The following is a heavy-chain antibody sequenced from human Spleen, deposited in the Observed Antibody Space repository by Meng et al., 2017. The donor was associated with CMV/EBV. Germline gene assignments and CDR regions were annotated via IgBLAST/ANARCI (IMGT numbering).Heavy chain of an antibody. Sequence: GESLKISCAASGFTFSSYTMHWVRQAPGKGLEWVAFISYDGSNKYYADSVKGRFTISRDNSKNTLYLQMNSLRAEDTAVYYCEKADYDFWSGYQDYFDFWGQGTLVTVSS. CDR2: ISYDGSNK. D-gene: IGHD3-3*01. CDR1: GFTFSSYT. CDR3: EKADYDFWSGYQDYFDF. V-gene: IGHV3-30-3*01. J-gene: IGHJ4*02.